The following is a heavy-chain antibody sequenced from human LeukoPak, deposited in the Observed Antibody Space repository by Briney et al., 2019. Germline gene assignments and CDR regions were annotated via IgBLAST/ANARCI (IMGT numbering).Heavy chain of an antibody. J-gene: IGHJ5*01. CDR1: GGSFSSGGYY. CDR2: IYYSGRT. V-gene: IGHV4-31*03. CDR3: ARVRRSLNWFDS. D-gene: IGHD3-3*01. Sequence: SETLSLTCTVSGGSFSSGGYYWSWIRQHPGKGLEWIGYIYYSGRTYYNPSLKSRVTISVDTSKNQFSLKLSSVTAADTAVYYCARVRRSLNWFDSWGQGTLVTVSS.